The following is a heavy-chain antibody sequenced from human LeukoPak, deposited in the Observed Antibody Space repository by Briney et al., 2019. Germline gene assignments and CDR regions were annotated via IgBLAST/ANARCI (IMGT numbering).Heavy chain of an antibody. CDR2: IYHNGVT. V-gene: IGHV4-59*08. D-gene: IGHD3-10*01. J-gene: IGHJ4*02. Sequence: SETLSFTCTVSGGSISPYYWSWIRQPPGKGLEWIAYIYHNGVTVYDPSLKSRLTVSLDTSMSQFSLKMTSVTAADTAVYYCARHANDYGSGSYPFDYWGQGTLVTVSS. CDR3: ARHANDYGSGSYPFDY. CDR1: GGSISPYY.